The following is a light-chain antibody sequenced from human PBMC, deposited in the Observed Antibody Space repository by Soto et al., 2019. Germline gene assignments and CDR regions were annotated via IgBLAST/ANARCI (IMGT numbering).Light chain of an antibody. CDR3: GTWDSSLSAVV. CDR1: SSNIGNNY. Sequence: QSVLTQPPSVSAAPGQKVTISCSGSSSNIGNNYVSWYQQLPGTAPKLLIYANNKRPSGIPDRFSGSKSGTSATLGITGLQTGDEADYYCGTWDSSLSAVVFGGGTKPTVL. J-gene: IGLJ2*01. CDR2: ANN. V-gene: IGLV1-51*01.